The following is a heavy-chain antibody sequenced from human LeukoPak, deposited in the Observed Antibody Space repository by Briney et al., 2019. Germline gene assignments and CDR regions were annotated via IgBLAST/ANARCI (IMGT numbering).Heavy chain of an antibody. Sequence: PSETLSLTCTVSGGSISSHYWSWIRQPPGKGLEWIGYIYYSGSTNYNPSLKSRVTISVDTSKNQFSLKLSSVTAADTAVYYCARAISSIAARRGYYYYYMDVWGKGTTVTVSS. J-gene: IGHJ6*03. D-gene: IGHD6-6*01. V-gene: IGHV4-59*11. CDR2: IYYSGST. CDR1: GGSISSHY. CDR3: ARAISSIAARRGYYYYYMDV.